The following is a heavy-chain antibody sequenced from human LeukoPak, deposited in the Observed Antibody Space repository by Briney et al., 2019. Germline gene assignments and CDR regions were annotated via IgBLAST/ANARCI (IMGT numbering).Heavy chain of an antibody. J-gene: IGHJ4*02. Sequence: GASVKVSCKASGYTFTSYHMHWVRQAPGQGLEIMGIINPSGGSTTYAQKFQGRVTMTRDTSTSTVYMELSSLRSEDTAVYYCAKLAAAGTAHYHFDYLGQGTLVTVSS. CDR3: AKLAAAGTAHYHFDY. D-gene: IGHD6-13*01. CDR2: INPSGGST. V-gene: IGHV1-46*01. CDR1: GYTFTSYH.